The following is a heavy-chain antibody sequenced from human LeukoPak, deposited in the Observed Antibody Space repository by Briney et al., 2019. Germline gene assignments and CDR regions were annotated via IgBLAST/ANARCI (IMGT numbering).Heavy chain of an antibody. V-gene: IGHV3-30*04. CDR2: ISYDGSNK. CDR3: ARDSYYDSRAFDY. Sequence: RSGGSLRLSCAASGFTFSSYAMHWVRQAPGKGLEWVALISYDGSNKYYADSVKGRFTISRDNAKNSLYLQMNSLRAEDTAVYYCARDSYYDSRAFDYWGQGTLVTVSS. J-gene: IGHJ4*02. CDR1: GFTFSSYA. D-gene: IGHD3-22*01.